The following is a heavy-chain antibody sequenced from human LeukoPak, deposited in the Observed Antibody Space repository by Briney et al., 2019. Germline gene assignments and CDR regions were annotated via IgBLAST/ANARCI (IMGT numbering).Heavy chain of an antibody. V-gene: IGHV4-61*02. CDR2: INIRGST. CDR1: GGSISSGSYF. CDR3: AGDPATGYSSEAWFDS. D-gene: IGHD6-13*01. J-gene: IGHJ5*01. Sequence: SETLSLTCAVSGGSISSGSYFWSWIRQPAGKGLEWIGRINIRGSTKYNPSLKSRVTISIDTSKNQFSLKLTSVTAADTAVYYCAGDPATGYSSEAWFDSWGQGTQVTVSS.